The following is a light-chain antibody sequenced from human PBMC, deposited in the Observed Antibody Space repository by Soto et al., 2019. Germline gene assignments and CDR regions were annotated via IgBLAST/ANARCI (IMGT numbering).Light chain of an antibody. Sequence: DIQMTQTPSTLSASVGDRGTITCRASQSISSWLAWYQQKPGKAPKLLIYDASSLESGVPSRFSGSGSGTEFTLTISSLQPDDFATDYCQQYNSYSWTFGQGTKVDI. CDR1: QSISSW. CDR3: QQYNSYSWT. V-gene: IGKV1-5*01. J-gene: IGKJ1*01. CDR2: DAS.